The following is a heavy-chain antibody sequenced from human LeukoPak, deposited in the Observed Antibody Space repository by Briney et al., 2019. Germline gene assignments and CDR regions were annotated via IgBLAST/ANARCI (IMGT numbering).Heavy chain of an antibody. V-gene: IGHV3-23*01. D-gene: IGHD6-6*01. Sequence: GGSLRLSCAASGFSFSSYAMTWVRQAPGKGLEWVSAISDSGTSTYYADSVKGRFSISSDNSKNTLYLQMNSLRADDTAVYYCAKEVYSSSSGFRFDYWGQGTLVTVSS. CDR2: ISDSGTST. CDR1: GFSFSSYA. CDR3: AKEVYSSSSGFRFDY. J-gene: IGHJ4*02.